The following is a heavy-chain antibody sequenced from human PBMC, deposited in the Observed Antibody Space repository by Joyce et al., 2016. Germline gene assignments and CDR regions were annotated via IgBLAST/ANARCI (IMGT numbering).Heavy chain of an antibody. CDR2: ISRDNTYI. Sequence: EVQLVESGGGLVKPGESLRLSCTASGFIFSSYRMTWVRQGTGKGLEWVSSISRDNTYIFHADSVKGRFTISRDNARNSLYLQMNSLRAEDTAVYYCARDVLTTVTKAYGYWGQGTLVAVSS. V-gene: IGHV3-21*01. J-gene: IGHJ4*02. CDR3: ARDVLTTVTKAYGY. CDR1: GFIFSSYR. D-gene: IGHD4-11*01.